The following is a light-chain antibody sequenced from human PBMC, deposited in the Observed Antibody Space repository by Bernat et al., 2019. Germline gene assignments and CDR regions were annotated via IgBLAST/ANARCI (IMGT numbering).Light chain of an antibody. V-gene: IGKV1-39*01. Sequence: DIQMTQSPSSLSPSVGDRVTITCRASQSINSNLNWYQEKPGKAPKVLIDDASSLQSGVPSRFSGSGSGTDFTLTISSLQPEDFATYFCQQSYSIPYTFGQGTKLAIK. CDR1: QSINSN. CDR3: QQSYSIPYT. CDR2: DAS. J-gene: IGKJ2*01.